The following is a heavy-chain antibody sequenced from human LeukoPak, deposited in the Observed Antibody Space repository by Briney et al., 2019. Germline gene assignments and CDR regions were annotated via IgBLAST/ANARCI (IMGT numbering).Heavy chain of an antibody. CDR2: IYYSGST. J-gene: IGHJ4*02. D-gene: IGHD1-26*01. CDR3: ARSCSGTYYYFDY. Sequence: ETVSLTCTVSGGSISSYYWSWIRQPPGKGLEWIGYIYYSGSTNYNPSLKSRVTKSVDTSKNQFSLKLSSVTAADTAVYFCARSCSGTYYYFDYWGQGILRSVSS. V-gene: IGHV4-59*01. CDR1: GGSISSYY.